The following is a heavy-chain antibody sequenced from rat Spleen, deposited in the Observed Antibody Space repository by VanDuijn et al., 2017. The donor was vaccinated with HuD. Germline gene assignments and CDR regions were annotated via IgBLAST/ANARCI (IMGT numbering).Heavy chain of an antibody. CDR2: ITNASGRT. D-gene: IGHD1-4*01. J-gene: IGHJ2*01. V-gene: IGHV5-31*01. CDR1: GFTFNNYW. CDR3: TRPYLDYPGPHYFDY. Sequence: QLVESGGGLVQPGGSLKLSCVASGFTFNNYWMTWIRQVPGKGLEWVASITNASGRTYYPDSVKGRFTVSRDTAQNILYLQMDSLRSEDTATYYCTRPYLDYPGPHYFDYWGQGVMVTVSS.